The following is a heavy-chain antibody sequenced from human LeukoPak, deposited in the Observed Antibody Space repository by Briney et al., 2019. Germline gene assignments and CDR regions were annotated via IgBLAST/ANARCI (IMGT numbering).Heavy chain of an antibody. J-gene: IGHJ4*02. V-gene: IGHV1-46*01. CDR1: GYTFTSYY. CDR2: INPSGGST. CDR3: ARVRRPFTPFDY. Sequence: ASVKVSCTASGYTFTSYYMHWVRQAPGQGLEWMEIINPSGGSTSYAQKFQGRVTMTRDTSTSTVYMELSSLRSEDTAVYYCARVRRPFTPFDYWGQGTLVTVSS.